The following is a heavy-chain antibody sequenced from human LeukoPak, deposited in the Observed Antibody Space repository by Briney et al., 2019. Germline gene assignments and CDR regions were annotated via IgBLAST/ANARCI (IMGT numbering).Heavy chain of an antibody. CDR2: MNPHSGET. CDR3: ARGMDAEAFQN. V-gene: IGHV1-2*02. CDR1: GYRFTAYP. D-gene: IGHD2-2*03. J-gene: IGHJ1*01. Sequence: ASVKVSCKTSGYRFTAYPLHWVRQAPGQGLEWLGWMNPHSGETSNAQKFQGRVTMTRDTSISVAYMELSSLRSDDTAVYYCARGMDAEAFQNWGQGTQVTVSS.